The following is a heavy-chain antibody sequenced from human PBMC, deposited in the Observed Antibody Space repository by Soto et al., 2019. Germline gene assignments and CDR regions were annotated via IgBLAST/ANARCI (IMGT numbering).Heavy chain of an antibody. CDR1: GYTFTSYD. CDR2: MNPNSGNT. CDR3: APHYPDSSGYFDH. J-gene: IGHJ4*02. D-gene: IGHD3-22*01. Sequence: ASVKVSCKASGYTFTSYDINWVRQATGQGLEWMGWMNPNSGNTGYAQKFQGRVTMTRNTSISTAYMELSSLRSDDTAVYYCAPHYPDSSGYFDHWGQGTLVTVSS. V-gene: IGHV1-8*01.